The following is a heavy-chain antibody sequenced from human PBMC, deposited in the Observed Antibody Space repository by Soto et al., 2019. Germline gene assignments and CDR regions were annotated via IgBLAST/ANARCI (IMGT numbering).Heavy chain of an antibody. Sequence: QITLKESGPTLVKPTQTLTLTCTFSGFSLSTSGVGVGWIRQPPGKALEWLALIYWDDDKRYSPSLKSRLTIXXDXSXSQVVLTMTNMDPVDTATYYCAHMIARRYSSGWYDYWGPGTLVTVSS. CDR2: IYWDDDK. J-gene: IGHJ4*02. D-gene: IGHD6-19*01. V-gene: IGHV2-5*02. CDR1: GFSLSTSGVG. CDR3: AHMIARRYSSGWYDY.